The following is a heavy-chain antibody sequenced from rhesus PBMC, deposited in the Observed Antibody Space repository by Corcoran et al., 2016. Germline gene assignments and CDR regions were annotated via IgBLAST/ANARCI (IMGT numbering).Heavy chain of an antibody. CDR3: ARHAGSRNYAGGLDS. J-gene: IGHJ6*01. CDR2: MNTYTGNP. D-gene: IGHD1-44*01. CDR1: GYSFTTYG. Sequence: QVQLVQSGPEVKQPGASVKVSCKASGYSFTTYGMNWVRQAPGQGLEWMGWMNTYTGNPTYAQGFTERFVFSMDTSISTVYLQISSLKAEDTAVYYCARHAGSRNYAGGLDSWGQGVVVTVSS. V-gene: IGHV7-193*01.